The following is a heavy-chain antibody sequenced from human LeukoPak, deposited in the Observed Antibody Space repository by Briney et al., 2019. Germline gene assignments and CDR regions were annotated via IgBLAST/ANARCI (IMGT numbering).Heavy chain of an antibody. Sequence: ASVKVSCKASGYTFTSYYMHWVRQAPGQGLEWMGIINPSGGSTSYAQKFQGRVTMTRDTSTSTVYMELSSLRSEDTAVYYCARGPVPSITMIVVVIPNFGYWGQGTLVTVSS. D-gene: IGHD3-22*01. CDR1: GYTFTSYY. V-gene: IGHV1-46*01. CDR3: ARGPVPSITMIVVVIPNFGY. CDR2: INPSGGST. J-gene: IGHJ4*02.